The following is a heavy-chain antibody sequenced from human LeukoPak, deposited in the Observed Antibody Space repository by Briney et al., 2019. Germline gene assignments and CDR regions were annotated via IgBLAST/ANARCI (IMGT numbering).Heavy chain of an antibody. V-gene: IGHV1-24*01. CDR3: ARMSIAAFWYFDI. J-gene: IGHJ2*01. CDR2: LDPEDGET. Sequence: ASVKVSCKVSGYTLTELSMHWVRQAPGKGLEWMGGLDPEDGETINAQKFQGRVTMTQDTSTDTAYMELSTLRSEDTAVYYCARMSIAAFWYFDIWGRGTLVTVSS. CDR1: GYTLTELS. D-gene: IGHD6-6*01.